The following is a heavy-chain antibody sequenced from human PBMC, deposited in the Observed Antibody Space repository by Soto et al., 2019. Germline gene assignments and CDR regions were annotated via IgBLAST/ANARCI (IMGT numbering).Heavy chain of an antibody. Sequence: EVQLLESGGGLVQPGGSLRLSCAASGFTFSSDAMSWVRQAPGKGLEWVSAISAGAGTYYADSVKGRFTVSRDTSNNTLFLQMNSLRAEDTALYFCAKWDIHLSPCFAYWGQGTLVTVSS. CDR3: AKWDIHLSPCFAY. V-gene: IGHV3-23*01. CDR1: GFTFSSDA. J-gene: IGHJ4*02. D-gene: IGHD5-18*01. CDR2: ISAGAGT.